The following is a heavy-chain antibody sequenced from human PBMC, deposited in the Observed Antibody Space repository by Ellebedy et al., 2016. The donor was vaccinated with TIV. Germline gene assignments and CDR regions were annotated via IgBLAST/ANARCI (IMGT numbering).Heavy chain of an antibody. Sequence: MPSETLSLTCSVSGTSFDDQYWSWIRQPPGKGLEWIGYIYYMGRANYSPSLKSRVTIAVDASKNQFSLKLTSVTSADTAVYYCARHAGNAEYAFDFWGQGSPVTVSS. V-gene: IGHV4-59*11. CDR1: GTSFDDQY. CDR2: IYYMGRA. D-gene: IGHD2-2*01. J-gene: IGHJ4*02. CDR3: ARHAGNAEYAFDF.